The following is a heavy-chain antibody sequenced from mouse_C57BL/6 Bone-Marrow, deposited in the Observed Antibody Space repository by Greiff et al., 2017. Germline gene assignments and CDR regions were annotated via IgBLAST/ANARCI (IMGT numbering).Heavy chain of an antibody. CDR3: AILGVYDYYGCSVEYAMDY. V-gene: IGHV3-8*01. CDR1: GYSITSDY. CDR2: ISYSGST. D-gene: IGHD1-1*01. Sequence: EVQLQESGPGLAKPSQTLSLTCSVTGYSITSDYWNWIRKFPGNKLEYMGYISYSGSTYYKPSLKSRISITRDTSKNQYYLQLNSVTTEDTATYYCAILGVYDYYGCSVEYAMDYWGQGTSVTVSS. J-gene: IGHJ4*01.